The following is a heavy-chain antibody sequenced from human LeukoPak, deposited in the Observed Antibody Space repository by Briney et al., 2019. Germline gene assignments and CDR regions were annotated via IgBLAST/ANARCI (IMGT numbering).Heavy chain of an antibody. Sequence: GESLQISCKGSGYSFTSYWIGWVRQMPGKGLEWMGIIYPGDSDTRYSPSFQGQVTISADKSISTAYLQWSSLRASDTAMYYCARRGRGYDFWSGYYGDYWGQGTLVTVSS. V-gene: IGHV5-51*01. CDR1: GYSFTSYW. CDR2: IYPGDSDT. CDR3: ARRGRGYDFWSGYYGDY. D-gene: IGHD3-3*01. J-gene: IGHJ4*02.